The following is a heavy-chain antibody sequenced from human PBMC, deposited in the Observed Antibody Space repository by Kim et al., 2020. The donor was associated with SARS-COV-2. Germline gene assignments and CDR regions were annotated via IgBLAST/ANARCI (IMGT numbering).Heavy chain of an antibody. CDR1: GFIFSTYE. Sequence: GGSLRLSCAASGFIFSTYEINWVRQAPGKGLEWVSYTSTSGSTIYSADSVKGRFTVSRDNARHSVYLQMNSLRDEDTAVYYCARGLYCSSTKCSFGLDVWGQGTTVTVSS. CDR3: ARGLYCSSTKCSFGLDV. V-gene: IGHV3-48*03. D-gene: IGHD2-2*01. CDR2: TSTSGSTI. J-gene: IGHJ6*02.